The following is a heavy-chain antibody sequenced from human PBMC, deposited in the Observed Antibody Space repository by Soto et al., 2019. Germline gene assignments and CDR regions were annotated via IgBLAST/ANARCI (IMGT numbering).Heavy chain of an antibody. CDR1: GYTFSNYY. CDR2: INPSGGGT. J-gene: IGHJ4*02. Sequence: GASVKVSCKTSGYTFSNYYINWLRQSPGQGLEWMGRINPSGGGTSYAQKFQGRVTMTRVTSMSTVYMDLSSLRSEDTAVYYCARSQEVVVVPAAPIDYWGQGTLVTVSS. CDR3: ARSQEVVVVPAAPIDY. V-gene: IGHV1-46*01. D-gene: IGHD2-2*01.